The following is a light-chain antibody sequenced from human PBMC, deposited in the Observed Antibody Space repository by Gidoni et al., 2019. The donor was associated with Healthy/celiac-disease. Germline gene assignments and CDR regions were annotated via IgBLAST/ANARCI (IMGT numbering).Light chain of an antibody. Sequence: DLQMTQSPSSLSASVGDRVTITCRASQGISNSLAWYQQKPGKAPKLLLYAASRLESGVPSRFSGSGSGTDYTLTISSLQPEDFATYYCQQYYSTRPITFGQGTRLEIK. CDR3: QQYYSTRPIT. V-gene: IGKV1-NL1*01. CDR1: QGISNS. CDR2: AAS. J-gene: IGKJ5*01.